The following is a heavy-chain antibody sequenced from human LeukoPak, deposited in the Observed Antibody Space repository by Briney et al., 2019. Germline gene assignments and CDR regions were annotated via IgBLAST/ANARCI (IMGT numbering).Heavy chain of an antibody. CDR1: GYSVSSGYY. Sequence: SETLSLTCTVSGYSVSSGYYWGWIRQPPGKGLEWIGSIYHSGSTYYNPSLKSRVTISVDTSKNQFSLKLSSVTAADTAVYYCARGPSLIHSPHWGQGTLVTVSS. J-gene: IGHJ4*02. V-gene: IGHV4-38-2*02. CDR2: IYHSGST. D-gene: IGHD2-15*01. CDR3: ARGPSLIHSPH.